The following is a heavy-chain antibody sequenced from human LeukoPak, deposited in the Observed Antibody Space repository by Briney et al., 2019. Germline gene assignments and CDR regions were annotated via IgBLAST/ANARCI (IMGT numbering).Heavy chain of an antibody. Sequence: GGSLRLSCAASGFTFSSYGMHWVRQAPGKGLEWVAVIWYDGSNKYYADSVKGRFTISRDNSKNTLYLQMNSLRAEDTAVYYCARTGPMVRDLTGDYWGQGTLVTVSS. J-gene: IGHJ4*02. CDR3: ARTGPMVRDLTGDY. CDR1: GFTFSSYG. CDR2: IWYDGSNK. V-gene: IGHV3-33*01. D-gene: IGHD3-10*01.